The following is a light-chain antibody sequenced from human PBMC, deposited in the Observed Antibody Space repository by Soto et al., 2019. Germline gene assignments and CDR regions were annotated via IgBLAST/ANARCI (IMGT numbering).Light chain of an antibody. CDR2: EVS. J-gene: IGLJ3*02. CDR3: SSYTDRMTA. Sequence: QSVLTQPASVSGSPGQSIAISCTGTSSDFSAHNSVSWYQHHPGAAPKLIIYEVSYRPSGVSNRFSGSKSGNTASLTISGLQAEDEGHYYCSSYTDRMTAFGGGTKVTVL. CDR1: SSDFSAHNS. V-gene: IGLV2-14*01.